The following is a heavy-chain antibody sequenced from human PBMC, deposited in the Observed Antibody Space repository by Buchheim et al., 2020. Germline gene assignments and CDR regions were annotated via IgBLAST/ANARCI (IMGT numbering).Heavy chain of an antibody. Sequence: VQLQESGPGLLRPSETLSLTCSVSGGSISSFYWTWIRQPPGKGLEWIGYIHYSGSTKYNPSLKSRVTISVDTSKNRFSLDLNSVTAADTAVYYCARDKGGEQISEPYYWYYGMDVWGQGTT. CDR3: ARDKGGEQISEPYYWYYGMDV. D-gene: IGHD3-10*01. CDR2: IHYSGST. J-gene: IGHJ6*02. V-gene: IGHV4-59*01. CDR1: GGSISSFY.